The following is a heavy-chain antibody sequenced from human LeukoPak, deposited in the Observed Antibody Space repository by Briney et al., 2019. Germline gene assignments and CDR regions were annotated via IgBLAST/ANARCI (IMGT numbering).Heavy chain of an antibody. CDR1: GFTVSSYA. Sequence: LRLSCAASGFTVSSYAMSWIRQPPGKGLEWIGYIYYSGSTYYNPSLKSRVTISVDTSKNQFSLKLSSVTAADTAVYYCARVAELWFGELSRSSYFDYWGQGTLVTVSS. CDR3: ARVAELWFGELSRSSYFDY. J-gene: IGHJ4*02. V-gene: IGHV4-30-4*08. D-gene: IGHD3-10*01. CDR2: IYYSGST.